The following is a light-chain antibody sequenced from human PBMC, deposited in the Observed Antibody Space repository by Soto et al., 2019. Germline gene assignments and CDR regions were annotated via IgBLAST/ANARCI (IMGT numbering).Light chain of an antibody. CDR1: SSDVGAYKY. CDR3: TSYVGSDIWV. J-gene: IGLJ3*02. V-gene: IGLV2-8*01. Sequence: QSALTQPPSASGSPGQSVTISCTGTSSDVGAYKYVSWYQQYPGKPPKLMIYEVSKRPSGVPDRFSGSKSVNTASLTVSGLQAEDEADYYCTSYVGSDIWVFGGGTKLTVL. CDR2: EVS.